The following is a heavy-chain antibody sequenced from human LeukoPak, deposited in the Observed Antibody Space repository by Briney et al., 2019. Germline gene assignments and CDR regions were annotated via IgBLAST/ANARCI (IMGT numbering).Heavy chain of an antibody. Sequence: GGSLRLSCAASGFTFSKYWMLWVRQAPGKGLESVSRINTDGTVTTYADSVKGRFTVSRDNADNTMFLQMNSVRDEDTAVYYCATQQWLAPPPDSWGQGTVVTVSS. CDR3: ATQQWLAPPPDS. CDR2: INTDGTVT. V-gene: IGHV3-74*01. J-gene: IGHJ4*02. D-gene: IGHD6-19*01. CDR1: GFTFSKYW.